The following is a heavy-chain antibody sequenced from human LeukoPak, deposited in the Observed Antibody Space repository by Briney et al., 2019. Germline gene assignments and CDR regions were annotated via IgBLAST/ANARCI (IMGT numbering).Heavy chain of an antibody. CDR3: ARDYSGYYSPFDT. V-gene: IGHV3-74*01. CDR1: GFTLKTYW. J-gene: IGHJ5*02. CDR2: VSSDGSST. Sequence: GGSLRLSLAAPGFTLKTYWVHLVRQAPGKGRVWGSRVSSDGSSTTYADSVKGRFTISRDNAKNTLYLQMNSLRGEDTAVYYCARDYSGYYSPFDTWGQGTLVTVSS. D-gene: IGHD3-22*01.